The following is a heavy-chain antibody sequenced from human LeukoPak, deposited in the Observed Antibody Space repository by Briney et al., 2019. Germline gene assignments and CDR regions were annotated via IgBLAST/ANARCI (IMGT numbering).Heavy chain of an antibody. Sequence: PGGSLRLSCAASGFTFRGFGMHWVRQAPGEGLEWVAVISFDGTDKYYADSVKGRFTISRDNSKNTLSLQLNSLRAEDTAVYYCAKDPALYSSVHYYFDFWGQGTLVTVSS. CDR1: GFTFRGFG. D-gene: IGHD6-19*01. CDR2: ISFDGTDK. CDR3: AKDPALYSSVHYYFDF. V-gene: IGHV3-30*18. J-gene: IGHJ4*02.